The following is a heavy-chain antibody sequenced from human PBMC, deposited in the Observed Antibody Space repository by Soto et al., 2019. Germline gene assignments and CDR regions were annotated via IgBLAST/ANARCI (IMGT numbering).Heavy chain of an antibody. CDR2: IKQDGSEK. D-gene: IGHD3-3*01. CDR1: GFTFSSYW. Sequence: GSLRLSCAASGFTFSSYWMSWVRQAPGKGLEWVANIKQDGSEKYYVDSVKGRFTISRDNAKNSLYLQMNSLRAEDTAVYYCARYTYYDFWSGYSRAIDYWGQGTLVTVSS. CDR3: ARYTYYDFWSGYSRAIDY. V-gene: IGHV3-7*03. J-gene: IGHJ4*02.